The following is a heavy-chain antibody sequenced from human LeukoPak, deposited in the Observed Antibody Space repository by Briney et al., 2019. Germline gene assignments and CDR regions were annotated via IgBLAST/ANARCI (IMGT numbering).Heavy chain of an antibody. CDR2: INHRGST. J-gene: IGHJ4*02. CDR3: ARNVGYYYGSGSYRDY. V-gene: IGHV4-34*01. CDR1: GGPFSGYY. D-gene: IGHD3-10*01. Sequence: SETLSLTCAVYGGPFSGYYWSWIRQPPGKGLEWIGEINHRGSTNYNPSLKSRVTISVDTSKNQFSLKLSSVTAADTAVYYCARNVGYYYGSGSYRDYWGQGTLVTVSS.